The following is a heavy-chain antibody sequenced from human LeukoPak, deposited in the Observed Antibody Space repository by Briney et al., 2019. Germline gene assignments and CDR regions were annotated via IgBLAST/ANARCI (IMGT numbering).Heavy chain of an antibody. Sequence: GGSLTLSCAPSEFTFSRYSMNWVRQAQGKGLEWVSTISSTSTYIYYADSVRGRFTISRDNTKISVDLQMNSLSADDTAVYYCTRDVSLSEPGGFDYWGHGSLVTVSS. J-gene: IGHJ4*01. CDR1: EFTFSRYS. CDR3: TRDVSLSEPGGFDY. V-gene: IGHV3-21*01. CDR2: ISSTSTYI. D-gene: IGHD3-16*02.